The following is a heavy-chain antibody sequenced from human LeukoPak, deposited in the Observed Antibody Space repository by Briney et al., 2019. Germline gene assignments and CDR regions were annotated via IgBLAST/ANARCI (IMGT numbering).Heavy chain of an antibody. J-gene: IGHJ6*02. CDR2: VHLSGRT. CDR3: ASQGCGGDCYGPYYYGMDV. Sequence: SETLSLTCGVSGGSISTTNWWTWVRQPPGEGLEWIGEVHLSGRTHYNPSLESRVTMSVDMSENHISLRLTSVTAADTAVYYCASQGCGGDCYGPYYYGMDVWGQGTTVTVSS. V-gene: IGHV4-4*02. CDR1: GGSISTTNW. D-gene: IGHD2-21*02.